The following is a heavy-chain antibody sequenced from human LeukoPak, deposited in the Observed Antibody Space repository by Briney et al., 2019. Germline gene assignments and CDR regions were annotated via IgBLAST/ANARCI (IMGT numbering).Heavy chain of an antibody. CDR3: ARTRAAAVIDY. CDR2: IYYSGTT. V-gene: IGHV4-39*07. CDR1: GGSISSSSYY. Sequence: SETLSLTCTVSGGSISSSSYYWGWIRQPPGKGLEWIGSIYYSGTTYYSPSLKSRVTISVDTSKNQFSLKLSSVTAADTAIYYCARTRAAAVIDYWGQGTLVTVSS. D-gene: IGHD6-13*01. J-gene: IGHJ4*02.